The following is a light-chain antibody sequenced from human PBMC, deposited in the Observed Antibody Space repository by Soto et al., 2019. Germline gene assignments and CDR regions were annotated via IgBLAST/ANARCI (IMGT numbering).Light chain of an antibody. CDR2: DAS. J-gene: IGKJ4*01. V-gene: IGKV1-33*01. CDR1: QDIKNY. CDR3: QQYDNLPLT. Sequence: DIQMPQSPSSLSASVGDRVTITCQASQDIKNYLNWYHQKSGKAPKLLIYDASDLETGVPSRFSGSGSGTDFTFTINSLQPEDIATYYCQQYDNLPLTFGGGTKVDI.